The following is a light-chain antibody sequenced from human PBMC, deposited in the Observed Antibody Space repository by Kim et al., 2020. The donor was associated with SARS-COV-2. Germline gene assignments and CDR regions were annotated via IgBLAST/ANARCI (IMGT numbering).Light chain of an antibody. J-gene: IGLJ2*01. Sequence: VSPGQTASISCSGDKLGDKYACWYQQKPGQSPVLVSYKDSKRPSGIPERFSGSNAGNTATLTISGTQAMDEADYYCQAWDSSTVVFGGGTQLTVL. V-gene: IGLV3-1*01. CDR2: KDS. CDR3: QAWDSSTVV. CDR1: KLGDKY.